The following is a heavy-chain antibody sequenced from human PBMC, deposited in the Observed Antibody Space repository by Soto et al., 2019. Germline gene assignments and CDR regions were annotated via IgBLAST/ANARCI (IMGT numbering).Heavy chain of an antibody. Sequence: LGQALKISCKGSGYMFTSYWIGWLRQMLGKGLEWMGIVYPGDSDTRHSPSFQGQVTISADKSISIAYLQWSSLKASDTAMYFFARAQPPRDGYNLEDLRFDCWGLGT. CDR1: GYMFTSYW. V-gene: IGHV5-51*01. J-gene: IGHJ4*01. D-gene: IGHD1-1*01. CDR3: ARAQPPRDGYNLEDLRFDC. CDR2: VYPGDSDT.